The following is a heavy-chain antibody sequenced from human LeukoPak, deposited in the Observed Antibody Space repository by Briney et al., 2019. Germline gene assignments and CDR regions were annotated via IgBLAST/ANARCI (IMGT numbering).Heavy chain of an antibody. CDR3: AKDARDYYGSGTDFDY. CDR2: ISWNSGSI. V-gene: IGHV3-9*01. D-gene: IGHD3-10*01. J-gene: IGHJ4*02. Sequence: GGSLRLSCAASGFTFDDYAMHWVRQAPGKGLEWVSGISWNSGSIGYADSVKGRFTISRDNAKNSLYLQMNSLRAEDTALYYCAKDARDYYGSGTDFDYWGQGTLVTVSS. CDR1: GFTFDDYA.